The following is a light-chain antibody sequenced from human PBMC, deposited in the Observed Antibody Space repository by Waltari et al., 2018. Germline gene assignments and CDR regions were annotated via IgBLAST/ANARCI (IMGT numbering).Light chain of an antibody. V-gene: IGLV7-43*01. Sequence: QTVVTQEPSLTVSPGGTVTLTCASSTGAVTSGYYPNWFQQKPGQAPRSLIYSISKKHSGRPARFSGSLLGGKAALTLSGAQPEDEAEYYCLLYYGDAQLGVFGGGTKLTVL. CDR2: SIS. CDR3: LLYYGDAQLGV. J-gene: IGLJ3*02. CDR1: TGAVTSGYY.